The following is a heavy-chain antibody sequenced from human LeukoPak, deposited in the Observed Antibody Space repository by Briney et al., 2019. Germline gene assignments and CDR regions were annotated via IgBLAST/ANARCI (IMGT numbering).Heavy chain of an antibody. CDR1: GLTFSSYE. J-gene: IGHJ4*02. CDR3: ATLYGRVY. CDR2: IGSSGVNI. Sequence: GGSLRLSCAASGLTFSSYEMNWVRQAPGKGLEWVSYIGSSGVNIYHADSVRGLFTISRDNSKSSVYLQMNSLTAEGTAIYYCATLYGRVYWGQGTPVTVSS. D-gene: IGHD4-17*01. V-gene: IGHV3-48*03.